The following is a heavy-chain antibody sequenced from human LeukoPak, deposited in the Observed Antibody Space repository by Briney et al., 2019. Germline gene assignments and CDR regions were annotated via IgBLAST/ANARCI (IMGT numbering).Heavy chain of an antibody. J-gene: IGHJ4*02. CDR2: ISYDGSNK. V-gene: IGHV3-30-3*01. D-gene: IGHD3-22*01. Sequence: PGGSLRLSCAASGSTFSSYAMHWVRQAPGKGLEWVAVISYDGSNKYYADSVKGRFTISRDNAKNTLYLQMNSLRAEDTAVYYCAKETRITMIVVVITPFDYWGQGTLVTVSS. CDR3: AKETRITMIVVVITPFDY. CDR1: GSTFSSYA.